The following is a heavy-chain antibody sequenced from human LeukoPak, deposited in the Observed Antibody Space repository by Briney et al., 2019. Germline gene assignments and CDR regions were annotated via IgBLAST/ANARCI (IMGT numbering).Heavy chain of an antibody. Sequence: ASVKVSCKASGYTFTGYYMHWVRQAPGRGLEWMGWINPNSGGTNYAQKFQGWVTMTRDTSISTAYMELSRLRSDDTAVYYCARVPSSSWYYFDYWGQGTLVTVSS. CDR2: INPNSGGT. D-gene: IGHD6-13*01. V-gene: IGHV1-2*04. J-gene: IGHJ4*02. CDR3: ARVPSSSWYYFDY. CDR1: GYTFTGYY.